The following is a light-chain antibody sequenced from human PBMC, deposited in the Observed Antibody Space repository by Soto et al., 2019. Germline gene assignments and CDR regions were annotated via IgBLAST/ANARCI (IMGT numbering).Light chain of an antibody. V-gene: IGKV1-39*01. Sequence: DIPMTQSPSSLSASVGDRVTITCRASQSISSYLNWYQQQPGKAPKLLIHAASNLQSGVPSRFSGSGSGTDFTLTISCLQSEDFATYYCQQSDSIPYTFGQGTKLEIK. CDR1: QSISSY. CDR2: AAS. CDR3: QQSDSIPYT. J-gene: IGKJ2*01.